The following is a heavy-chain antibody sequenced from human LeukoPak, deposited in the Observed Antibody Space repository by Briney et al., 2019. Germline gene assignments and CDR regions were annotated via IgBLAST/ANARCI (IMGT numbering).Heavy chain of an antibody. J-gene: IGHJ4*02. CDR1: GFTFSSYA. CDR2: LVYDGII. Sequence: GRSLRLSCAASGFTFSSYAMHWVRQAPGKGLEWVARLVYDGIINYGDFAKGRFTISRDNSKSALYLEMNSLRVEDSGIYYCARDLSAAYDFWGQGVVVTVSS. V-gene: IGHV3-33*08. D-gene: IGHD2-21*01. CDR3: ARDLSAAYDF.